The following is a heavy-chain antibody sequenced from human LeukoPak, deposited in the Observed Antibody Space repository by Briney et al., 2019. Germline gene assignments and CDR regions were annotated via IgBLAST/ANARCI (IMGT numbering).Heavy chain of an antibody. Sequence: GASVKVSCKASGYTFTDYYMHWVRQAPGQGLEWMGWINPNSGGTNYAQKFQGRVTMTRDTSISTAYMELSRLRSDDTAVYYCARAIAAAGTLFYYYYYMDVWGKGTTVTVSS. CDR3: ARAIAAAGTLFYYYYYMDV. CDR1: GYTFTDYY. CDR2: INPNSGGT. D-gene: IGHD6-13*01. J-gene: IGHJ6*03. V-gene: IGHV1-2*02.